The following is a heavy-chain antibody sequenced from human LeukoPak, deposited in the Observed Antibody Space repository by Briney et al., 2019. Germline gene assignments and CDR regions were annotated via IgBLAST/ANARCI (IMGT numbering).Heavy chain of an antibody. V-gene: IGHV3-43D*03. Sequence: PGGSLRLSCAASGFNFDDYAMHWVRQAPGKSLEWVSLITWDGGNTYYADSVKGRFTISRDNSKNSLYLQMNSLRAEDSALYYCAKGKTLLAAGRMDVWGKGTTVTVSS. J-gene: IGHJ6*03. D-gene: IGHD6-13*01. CDR3: AKGKTLLAAGRMDV. CDR1: GFNFDDYA. CDR2: ITWDGGNT.